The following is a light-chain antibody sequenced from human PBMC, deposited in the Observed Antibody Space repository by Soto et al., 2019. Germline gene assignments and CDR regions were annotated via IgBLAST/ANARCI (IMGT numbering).Light chain of an antibody. CDR1: QSVSSY. CDR3: QQRSNWPT. V-gene: IGKV3-11*01. Sequence: EIVLTQSPATLSLSPGERATXXXRASQSVSSYLAWYQQKPGQAPRLLIYDASXXATGIPARFSSSGSGTDFTLTISSLEPEDFAVYYCQQRSNWPTFGQGTKVDIK. J-gene: IGKJ1*01. CDR2: DAS.